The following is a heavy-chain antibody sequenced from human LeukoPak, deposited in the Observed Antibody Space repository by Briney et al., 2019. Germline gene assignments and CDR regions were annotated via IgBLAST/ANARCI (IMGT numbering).Heavy chain of an antibody. V-gene: IGHV3-23*01. J-gene: IGHJ4*02. D-gene: IGHD3-3*01. CDR2: SSGSGSST. Sequence: GRCLRPSFAAAGFTFSSYAMSWVRQAPGKGLEWVSFSSGSGSSTHYADSVKGRFTISRDNSNNTLYLQINSLRADDTAAYYCAKGAQYDFWSGYTLEYFDVWGKGTLVTVSS. CDR3: AKGAQYDFWSGYTLEYFDV. CDR1: GFTFSSYA.